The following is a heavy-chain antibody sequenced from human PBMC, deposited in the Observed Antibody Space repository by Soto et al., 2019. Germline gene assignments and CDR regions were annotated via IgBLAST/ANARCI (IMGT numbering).Heavy chain of an antibody. CDR2: INHSGST. V-gene: IGHV4-34*01. CDR1: GGSFSGYY. J-gene: IGHJ4*02. Sequence: QVQLQQWGAGLLKPSETLSLTCAVYGGSFSGYYWSWIRQPPGKGLEWIGEINHSGSTNYNPSLKSRVPISVDTSKNQCSVRLSSVPAADTAVYYWARGRRQSRSFAYWAQGTLVTVSS. CDR3: ARGRRQSRSFAY.